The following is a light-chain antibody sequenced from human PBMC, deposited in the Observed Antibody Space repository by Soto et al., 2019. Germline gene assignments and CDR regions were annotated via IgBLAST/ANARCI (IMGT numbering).Light chain of an antibody. CDR2: DAS. CDR3: QQFNTDLFT. V-gene: IGKV1-13*02. CDR1: QGINSA. J-gene: IGKJ3*01. Sequence: AIQLTQSPSSLSASVEDRVTITCRASQGINSALAWYQQKPGKAPNLLIYDASSLESGVPSRFSGSGSGTDFTLTISGLQPQDFATYYCQQFNTDLFTFGPGTKVDAK.